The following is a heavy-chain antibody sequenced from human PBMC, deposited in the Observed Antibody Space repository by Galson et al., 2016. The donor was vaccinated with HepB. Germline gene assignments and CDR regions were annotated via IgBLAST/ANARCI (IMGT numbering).Heavy chain of an antibody. CDR2: VSSFSNTI. D-gene: IGHD3-3*01. CDR1: GFSFNSYS. CDR3: ARKRFDRWSAFHHYFDF. V-gene: IGHV3-48*01. Sequence: SLRLSCAASGFSFNSYSMTWVRQAPGKGLEWAAYVSSFSNTIFYGDSVKGRFTVSRDNSENTLSLQMDRLRVDDTAIYFCARKRFDRWSAFHHYFDFWGPGTLVTVS. J-gene: IGHJ4*02.